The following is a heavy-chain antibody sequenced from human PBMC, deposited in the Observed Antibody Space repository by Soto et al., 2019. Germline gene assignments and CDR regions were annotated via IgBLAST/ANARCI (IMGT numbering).Heavy chain of an antibody. D-gene: IGHD6-13*01. CDR3: ARQGVAAAGHYFDY. Sequence: QLQLQESGPGLVKPSETLSLTCTVSGGSISSSSYYWGWIRQPPGKGLEWIGSIYYSGSTYYNPSLMSRVTSSVDTSKNQFSVKLSSVTAADTAVYYCARQGVAAAGHYFDYWGQGTLVTVSS. V-gene: IGHV4-39*01. CDR1: GGSISSSSYY. CDR2: IYYSGST. J-gene: IGHJ4*02.